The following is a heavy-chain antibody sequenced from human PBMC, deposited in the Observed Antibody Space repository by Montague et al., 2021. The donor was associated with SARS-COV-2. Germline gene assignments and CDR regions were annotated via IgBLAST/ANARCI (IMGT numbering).Heavy chain of an antibody. Sequence: TLSLTCTVSGGSVSSRSHLWSWIRQPAGKGLEWIGHIYASGSAKYNPSLESRVTISVDTSNNQFSLRLNSVTAADTAVYYCTRVVVVVPASPAPPLFDPWGQGILVTVSS. D-gene: IGHD2-15*01. CDR2: IYASGSA. J-gene: IGHJ5*02. V-gene: IGHV4-61*09. CDR3: TRVVVVVPASPAPPLFDP. CDR1: GGSVSSRSHL.